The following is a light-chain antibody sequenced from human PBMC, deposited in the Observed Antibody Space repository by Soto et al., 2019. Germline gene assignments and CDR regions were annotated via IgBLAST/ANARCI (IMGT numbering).Light chain of an antibody. V-gene: IGKV3-15*01. CDR1: QSVSSK. J-gene: IGKJ1*01. CDR2: GAS. CDR3: QQYHNLWT. Sequence: EIVMTQSPSTLSVSPGERAALSCRASQSVSSKVAWYQQKPGQAPRLLIFGASTRAAGIPARFSGSGSGTEFTLTITSLQSEDFALYYCQQYHNLWTFGQGTKV.